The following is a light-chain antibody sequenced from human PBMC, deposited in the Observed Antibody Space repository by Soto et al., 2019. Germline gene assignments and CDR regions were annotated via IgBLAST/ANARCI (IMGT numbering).Light chain of an antibody. CDR1: SSDIGAYNY. V-gene: IGLV2-14*01. Sequence: QSVLTQPASVSGSPGQSITISCTGSSSDIGAYNYVSWFQQYPGKAPKLIISEVSNRPSGVSNRFSGSKSGTAASLTISRLHNEQEAAYFRFSFKTDWTQVFGTGTKVTV. CDR3: FSFKTDWTQV. J-gene: IGLJ1*01. CDR2: EVS.